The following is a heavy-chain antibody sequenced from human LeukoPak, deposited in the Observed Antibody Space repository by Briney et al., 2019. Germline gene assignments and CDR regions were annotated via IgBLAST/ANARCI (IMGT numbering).Heavy chain of an antibody. D-gene: IGHD3-10*01. CDR3: ARQMPYYYGSGSYCFDY. J-gene: IGHJ4*02. Sequence: PSETLSLTCTVSGGSISSYYWSWIRQPPGKGLEWIGYIYYSGSTNYNPSLKSRVTISVDTSKNQFSLKLSSVTAADTAVYYCARQMPYYYGSGSYCFDYWGQGTLVTVSS. V-gene: IGHV4-59*01. CDR1: GGSISSYY. CDR2: IYYSGST.